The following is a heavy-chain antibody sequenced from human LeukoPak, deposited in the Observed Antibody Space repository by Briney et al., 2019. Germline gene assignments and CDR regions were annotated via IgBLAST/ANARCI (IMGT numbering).Heavy chain of an antibody. D-gene: IGHD3-10*01. V-gene: IGHV3-23*01. CDR2: ISGGGNST. J-gene: IGHJ4*02. Sequence: GGSLRLSCAASGFTFSSYAMNWVRQAPGKGLGWGSAISGGGNSTYYADSVRGRFTISRDNAKNSLYLQMNSLRAEDTAVYYCARDLGVLLWFGDLDYWGQGTLVTVSS. CDR3: ARDLGVLLWFGDLDY. CDR1: GFTFSSYA.